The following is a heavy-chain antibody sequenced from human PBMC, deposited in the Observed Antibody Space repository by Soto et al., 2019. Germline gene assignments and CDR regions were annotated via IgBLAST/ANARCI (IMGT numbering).Heavy chain of an antibody. J-gene: IGHJ6*02. V-gene: IGHV3-30-3*01. D-gene: IGHD3-10*01. CDR2: ISYDGSNK. Sequence: GGSLRLSCAASGFTFSSYAMHWVRQAPGKGLEWVAVISYDGSNKYYADSVKGRFTISRDNSKNTLYLQMNSLRAEDTAVYYCARDEFGELFMDVWGQGTTVTVSS. CDR1: GFTFSSYA. CDR3: ARDEFGELFMDV.